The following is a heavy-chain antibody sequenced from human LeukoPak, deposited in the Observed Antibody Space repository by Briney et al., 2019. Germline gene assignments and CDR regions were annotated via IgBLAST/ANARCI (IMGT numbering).Heavy chain of an antibody. CDR1: GYTFTGYH. CDR3: ARDYCSSTSCLFDC. J-gene: IGHJ4*02. Sequence: ASVKVPCKASGYTFTGYHMHWVRQAPGQGLEWMGRINPNSGDTNYAQKFQGRVTMTRDTSISTAYMKLSRLRSDDTAVYYCARDYCSSTSCLFDCWGQGTLVTVSS. D-gene: IGHD2-2*01. V-gene: IGHV1-2*06. CDR2: INPNSGDT.